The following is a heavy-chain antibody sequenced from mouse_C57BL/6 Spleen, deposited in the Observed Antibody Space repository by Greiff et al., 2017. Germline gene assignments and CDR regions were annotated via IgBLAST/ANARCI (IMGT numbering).Heavy chain of an antibody. CDR3: ARNAYDLGVDY. CDR2: IHTNSGST. CDR1: GYTFTSYW. Sequence: QVQLQQPGAELVKPGASVKLSCKASGYTFTSYWLHWVKQRPGQGLEWIGMIHTNSGSTNYNEKFKSKATLTVETSSSTANMQLNSLTSEEYADAYCARNAYDLGVDYLGQGTTLTVSS. D-gene: IGHD2-2*01. J-gene: IGHJ2*01. V-gene: IGHV1-64*01.